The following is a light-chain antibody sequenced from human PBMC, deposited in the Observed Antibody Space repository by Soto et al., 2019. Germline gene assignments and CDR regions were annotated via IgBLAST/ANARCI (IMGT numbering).Light chain of an antibody. CDR2: VAS. CDR3: QKYNSAPWT. J-gene: IGKJ1*01. Sequence: DIQMTQSPSTLSASVGDRVTITCRASQGISNYLAWYQQKPGKVPKLLIYVASTLQSGVPSRFSGSGSGTDFTLAISSLQPEDVATYYCQKYNSAPWTFGQGTKVDIK. CDR1: QGISNY. V-gene: IGKV1-27*01.